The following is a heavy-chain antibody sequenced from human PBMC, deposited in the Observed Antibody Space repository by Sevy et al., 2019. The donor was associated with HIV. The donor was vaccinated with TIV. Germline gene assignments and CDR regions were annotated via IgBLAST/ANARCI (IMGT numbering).Heavy chain of an antibody. Sequence: GGSLRLSCTTSGFTFGDYAMNWVRQAPGKGLEWVAFLKSKADGGTVDHAASVKGSFTISTDDTKSIAYLQMNDMTTEDTGVYYCTRWKGLQSIFDYWGQGALVTVSS. CDR3: TRWKGLQSIFDY. D-gene: IGHD1-1*01. V-gene: IGHV3-49*04. CDR2: LKSKADGGTV. J-gene: IGHJ4*02. CDR1: GFTFGDYA.